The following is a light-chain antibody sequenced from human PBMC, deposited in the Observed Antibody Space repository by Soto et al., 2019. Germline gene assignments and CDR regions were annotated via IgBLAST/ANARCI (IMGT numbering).Light chain of an antibody. CDR2: EVN. CDR3: SSYARSIYV. Sequence: QSVLTQPPSASGSPGQSVAISCTGTSSDVGGYNYVSWYQHHPGKPPQLMFYEVNKRPSGVPDRFSGSQSGDTASLIGFGLQAEDDSDYYCSSYARSIYVFGTGTKLTVL. V-gene: IGLV2-8*01. CDR1: SSDVGGYNY. J-gene: IGLJ1*01.